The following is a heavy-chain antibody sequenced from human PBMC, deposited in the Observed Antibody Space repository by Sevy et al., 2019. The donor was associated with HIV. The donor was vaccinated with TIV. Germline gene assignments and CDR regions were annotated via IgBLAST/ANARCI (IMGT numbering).Heavy chain of an antibody. CDR3: VRGRDYGNFDY. Sequence: GGSLRLSCAASGFTFGNYAMHWVRQAPGKGLEWVAAIFSDGNIKYYEDSVKARFTIFRDDSKNRQYLQMNSLRVEDTAVYYCVRGRDYGNFDYWGQGTLVTVSS. CDR1: GFTFGNYA. D-gene: IGHD3-10*01. CDR2: IFSDGNIK. J-gene: IGHJ4*02. V-gene: IGHV3-33*01.